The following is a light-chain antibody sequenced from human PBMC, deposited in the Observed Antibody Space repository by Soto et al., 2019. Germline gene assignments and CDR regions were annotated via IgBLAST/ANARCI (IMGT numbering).Light chain of an antibody. CDR1: QSISSY. CDR3: QQSYSTPPT. J-gene: IGKJ4*01. Sequence: DIQMTQSPSSLSASVGDRVTITCRASQSISSYLNWYQQKPGKAPKLLIYTASSLQSGVPSRFSGSGSGTDFTLTISSLQPEDFATYYCQQSYSTPPTFGGGPNVDIK. V-gene: IGKV1-39*01. CDR2: TAS.